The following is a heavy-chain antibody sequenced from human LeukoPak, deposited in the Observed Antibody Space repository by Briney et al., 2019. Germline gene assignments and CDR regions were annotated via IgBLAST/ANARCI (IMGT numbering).Heavy chain of an antibody. CDR2: IWSDGRNR. CDR3: AKERGPFDAFDI. CDR1: GFTFSSYG. J-gene: IGHJ3*02. Sequence: GGSLRPSCATSGFTFSSYGMHWVRQAPGKGLEWVAVIWSDGRNRFYVDAVKGRFTFSRDNSKNTLSLQMNSLRAEDTAVYYCAKERGPFDAFDIWGQGTMVTVSS. V-gene: IGHV3-33*06.